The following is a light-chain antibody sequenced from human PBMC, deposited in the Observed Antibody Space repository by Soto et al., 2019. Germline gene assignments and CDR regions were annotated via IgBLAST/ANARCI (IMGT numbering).Light chain of an antibody. V-gene: IGLV2-14*01. Sequence: QSALTQPASVSGSPGQSITISCTGTSSDVGGYIYVSWYQQHPGKAPKLMIYDVSNRPSGVSNRFSGSKSGNTASLTISGLQAEDEDDYYCSSYTSSTPDVVFGGGTKVTVL. J-gene: IGLJ2*01. CDR2: DVS. CDR1: SSDVGGYIY. CDR3: SSYTSSTPDVV.